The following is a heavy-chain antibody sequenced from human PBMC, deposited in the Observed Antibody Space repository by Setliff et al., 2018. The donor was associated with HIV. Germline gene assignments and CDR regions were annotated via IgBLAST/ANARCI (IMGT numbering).Heavy chain of an antibody. V-gene: IGHV4-34*01. D-gene: IGHD3-10*01. CDR3: TSLRRGTMVRGVPPLGY. J-gene: IGHJ4*02. Sequence: PSETLSLTCAVYGGSFSGYYWSWIRQPPGKGLEWIGEINHSGSTNYNPSLNSRVTISVDTSKNQFSLKLSSVTAADTAVYYCTSLRRGTMVRGVPPLGYWGQGTLVTVSS. CDR1: GGSFSGYY. CDR2: INHSGST.